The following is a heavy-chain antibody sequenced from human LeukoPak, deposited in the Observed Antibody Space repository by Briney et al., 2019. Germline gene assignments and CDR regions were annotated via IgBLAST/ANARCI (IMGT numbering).Heavy chain of an antibody. D-gene: IGHD1-26*01. CDR1: GFTFSSYA. Sequence: PGGSLRLSCAASGFTFSSYAMHWVRQAPGKGLEWVAVISYDGSNKYHADSVKGRFTISRDNSKNTLYLQMNSLRAEDTAVYYCPRDSSGSFGLYYFDYWGQGTLVTVSS. J-gene: IGHJ4*02. V-gene: IGHV3-30-3*01. CDR2: ISYDGSNK. CDR3: PRDSSGSFGLYYFDY.